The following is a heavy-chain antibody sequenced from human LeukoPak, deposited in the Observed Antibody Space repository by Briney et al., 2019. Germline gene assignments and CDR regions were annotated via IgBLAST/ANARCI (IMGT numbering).Heavy chain of an antibody. J-gene: IGHJ3*02. D-gene: IGHD2-15*01. Sequence: PSETLSLTCAVYGGSFSGYFWNWIRQPPGKGLEWIGEINHGGSTNYNPSLKSRVTISVDTSKNQVSLKLSSVTAADTAVYYCARGLLAFDIWGQGTMVIVFS. CDR2: INHGGST. CDR1: GGSFSGYF. CDR3: ARGLLAFDI. V-gene: IGHV4-34*01.